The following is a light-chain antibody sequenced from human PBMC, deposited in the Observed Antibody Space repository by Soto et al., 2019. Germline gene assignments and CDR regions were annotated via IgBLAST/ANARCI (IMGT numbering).Light chain of an antibody. V-gene: IGLV2-8*01. J-gene: IGLJ3*02. Sequence: QSALTQPPSASGSPGQSVTISCTGTSSDIGGYNYVSWFQQHPGKATKLMIYEVNKRPSGVPDRFSGSKSGNTASLTVSGLQAEDEADYYCSSYAGSNKVFGGGTKLTVL. CDR3: SSYAGSNKV. CDR2: EVN. CDR1: SSDIGGYNY.